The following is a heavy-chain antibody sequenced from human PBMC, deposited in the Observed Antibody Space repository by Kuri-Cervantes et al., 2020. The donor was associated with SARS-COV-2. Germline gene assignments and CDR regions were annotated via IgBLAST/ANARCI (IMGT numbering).Heavy chain of an antibody. D-gene: IGHD5-18*01. CDR2: IYYSGST. CDR3: ARHLEDSYCYGRGYFDL. CDR1: GVSISSSSYY. J-gene: IGHJ2*01. Sequence: SETLSLTCTVSGVSISSSSYYWGWIRQPPGKGLEWIGSIYYSGSTYYNPSLKSRVTISVDTSKNQFSLKLSSVTAADTAAYSCARHLEDSYCYGRGYFDLWGRGTLVTVSS. V-gene: IGHV4-39*07.